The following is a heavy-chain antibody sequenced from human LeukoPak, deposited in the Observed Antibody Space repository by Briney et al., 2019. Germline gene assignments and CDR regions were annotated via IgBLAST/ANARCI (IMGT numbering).Heavy chain of an antibody. D-gene: IGHD5-12*01. CDR1: GYTFTGYY. Sequence: GASVKVSCKASGYTFTGYYMHWVRQATGQGLEWMGWMNPNSGNTGYAQKFQGRVTITKNISISTAYMELSSLRSEDTAVCYCARGVATDYWGQGTLVTVSS. J-gene: IGHJ4*02. CDR3: ARGVATDY. CDR2: MNPNSGNT. V-gene: IGHV1-8*03.